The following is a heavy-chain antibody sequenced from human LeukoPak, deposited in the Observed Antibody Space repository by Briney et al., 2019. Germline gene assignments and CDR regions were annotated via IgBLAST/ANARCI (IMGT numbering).Heavy chain of an antibody. Sequence: ASVKVSCKASGYTFTSYYMHWVRQAPGQGLEWMGIINPSGGSTSYAQKFQGRVTMTRDTSTSTVYMELSSPRSEDTAVYYCARGRVEAYCGGDCYYYYMDVWGKGTTVTISS. CDR1: GYTFTSYY. D-gene: IGHD2-21*01. CDR2: INPSGGST. CDR3: ARGRVEAYCGGDCYYYYMDV. J-gene: IGHJ6*03. V-gene: IGHV1-46*01.